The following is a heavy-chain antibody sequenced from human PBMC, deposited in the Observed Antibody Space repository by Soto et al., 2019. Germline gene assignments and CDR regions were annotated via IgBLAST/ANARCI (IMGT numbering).Heavy chain of an antibody. V-gene: IGHV3-23*01. CDR3: AKDPQEMATTYPDS. D-gene: IGHD5-12*01. J-gene: IGHJ4*02. CDR1: GFTFSHYA. Sequence: GGSLRLSCAASGFTFSHYAMSWVRQTPGQGLEWVSVISGSGSDTYYTDSVKGRFTISRDNFKDTLYLQMNSLRAEDTAVYFCAKDPQEMATTYPDSWGQGTLVTVSS. CDR2: ISGSGSDT.